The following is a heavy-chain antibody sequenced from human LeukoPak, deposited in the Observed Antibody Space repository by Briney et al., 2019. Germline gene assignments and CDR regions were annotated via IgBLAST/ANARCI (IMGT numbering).Heavy chain of an antibody. Sequence: GGSLRLSCAASGFTFSSYAMSWVRQAPGKGLEWVSAISGSGGSTYYADSVKGRLTISRDNSKNTLYLQMNSLRAEDTAVYYCAKADYGDYVFYYWGQGTLVTVSS. J-gene: IGHJ4*02. CDR3: AKADYGDYVFYY. D-gene: IGHD4-17*01. CDR1: GFTFSSYA. CDR2: ISGSGGST. V-gene: IGHV3-23*01.